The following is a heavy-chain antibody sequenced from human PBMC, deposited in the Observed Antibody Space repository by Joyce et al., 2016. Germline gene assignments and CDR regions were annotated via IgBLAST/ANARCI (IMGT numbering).Heavy chain of an antibody. J-gene: IGHJ3*01. Sequence: EVQLVESGGGLVKPGGSLRLSCAASGFTFSSYNMNWVRQATGKGLEWVSSISDSSTYIYYADAVKGRFTISRDNAKNSLYLQMNSLRAEDTAVYYCARRGDYGGNSDAFDVWGQGTMVTVSS. CDR1: GFTFSSYN. CDR2: ISDSSTYI. CDR3: ARRGDYGGNSDAFDV. D-gene: IGHD4-23*01. V-gene: IGHV3-21*01.